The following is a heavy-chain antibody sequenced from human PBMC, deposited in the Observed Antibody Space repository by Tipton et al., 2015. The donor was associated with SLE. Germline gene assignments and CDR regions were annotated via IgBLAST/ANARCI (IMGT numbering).Heavy chain of an antibody. D-gene: IGHD3-10*01. CDR1: GFTFSSYG. J-gene: IGHJ3*02. CDR3: ARGEYFYGSGGTAFDI. V-gene: IGHV3-30*03. Sequence: SLRLSCAASGFTFSSYGMHWVRQAPGKGLEWVAVISYDGSNNYYADSVKGRFTISRDNSKNTLYLQMNSLRAEDTAVYYCARGEYFYGSGGTAFDIWGQGTMVTVSS. CDR2: ISYDGSNN.